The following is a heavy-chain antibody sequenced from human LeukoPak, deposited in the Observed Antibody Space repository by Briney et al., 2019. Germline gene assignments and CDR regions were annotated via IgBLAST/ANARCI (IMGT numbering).Heavy chain of an antibody. Sequence: PSETLSLTCTVSGGSISSGGYYWSWIRQHPGKGLEWIGYIYYSGNTYYNPSLKSRVTISVDTSKNQFSLKLSSVTAADTAVYYCARGTPLISSGWYFWFDPWGQGTLVTVSS. D-gene: IGHD6-19*01. V-gene: IGHV4-31*03. CDR2: IYYSGNT. J-gene: IGHJ5*02. CDR3: ARGTPLISSGWYFWFDP. CDR1: GGSISSGGYY.